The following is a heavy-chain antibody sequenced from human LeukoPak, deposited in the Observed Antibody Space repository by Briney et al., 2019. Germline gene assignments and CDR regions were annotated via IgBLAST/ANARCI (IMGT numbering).Heavy chain of an antibody. D-gene: IGHD2-2*01. V-gene: IGHV3-7*01. CDR1: GFTFSSYW. Sequence: GGSLRLSCAASGFTFSSYWMSWVRQAPGKGXXXXXXXXQDGSEKYYVDSVKGRFTISRDNAKNSLYLQMNSLRAEDTAVYYCARDVGDIVVVPAAILYWGQGTLVTVSS. J-gene: IGHJ4*02. CDR3: ARDVGDIVVVPAAILY. CDR2: XXQDGSEK.